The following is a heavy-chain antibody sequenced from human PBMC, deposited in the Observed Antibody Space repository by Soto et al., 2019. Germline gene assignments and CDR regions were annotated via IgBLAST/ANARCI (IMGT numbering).Heavy chain of an antibody. CDR2: ISGSGGST. CDR3: AKTVVVPAAIWGGGWFDP. V-gene: IGHV3-23*01. J-gene: IGHJ5*02. D-gene: IGHD2-2*01. CDR1: GFTFSSYA. Sequence: GGSLRLSCAASGFTFSSYAMSWVRQAPGKGLEWVSAISGSGGSTYYADSVKGRFTISRDNSKNTLYLQMNSLRAEDTAVYYCAKTVVVPAAIWGGGWFDPWGQGTLVTVSS.